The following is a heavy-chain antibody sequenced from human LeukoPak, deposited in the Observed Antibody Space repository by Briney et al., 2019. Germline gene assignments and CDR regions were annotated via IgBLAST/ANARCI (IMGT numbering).Heavy chain of an antibody. CDR3: AKDGGGSYSFGLLDY. D-gene: IGHD1-26*01. CDR1: GFTFSHYG. CDR2: ISGSGGST. V-gene: IGHV3-23*01. Sequence: GGSLRLSCAASGFTFSHYGMSWVRQAPGKGLEWVSGISGSGGSTYYADSVKGRFTISRDNSKNTLYLQMNSLRAEDTAVYYCAKDGGGSYSFGLLDYWGQGTLVTVSS. J-gene: IGHJ4*02.